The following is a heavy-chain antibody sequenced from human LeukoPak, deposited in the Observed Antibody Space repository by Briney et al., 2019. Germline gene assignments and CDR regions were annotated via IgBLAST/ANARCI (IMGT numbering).Heavy chain of an antibody. D-gene: IGHD3-10*01. Sequence: GASLRLSCAASGFFLTSYGMHWARHAPGRGLEWVAFIRYDGSKIYHGDSVEGRLTISREIYENTLYLQKDSLRAEDTAVYYCAKQVTSLVLPAGIFDYWGQGTLVTVSS. J-gene: IGHJ4*02. CDR2: IRYDGSKI. V-gene: IGHV3-30*02. CDR1: GFFLTSYG. CDR3: AKQVTSLVLPAGIFDY.